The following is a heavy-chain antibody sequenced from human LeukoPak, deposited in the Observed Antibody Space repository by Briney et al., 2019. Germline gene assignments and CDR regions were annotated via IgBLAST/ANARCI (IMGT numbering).Heavy chain of an antibody. CDR3: ASSRYDILTGHYNFDY. Sequence: SGPTLVKPTQTLTLTCTFSGFSLSTRGVGVGWIRQPPGKAPEWLALIYWNNDNRYSPSLKSRLTITKDTSKNQVVLTMTNMDPVDTATYYCASSRYDILTGHYNFDYWGQGTLVTVPS. V-gene: IGHV2-5*01. CDR2: IYWNNDN. D-gene: IGHD3-9*01. J-gene: IGHJ4*02. CDR1: GFSLSTRGVG.